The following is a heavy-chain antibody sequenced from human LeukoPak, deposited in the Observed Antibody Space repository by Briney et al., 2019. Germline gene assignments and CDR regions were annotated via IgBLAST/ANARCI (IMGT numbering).Heavy chain of an antibody. CDR2: ISYDGSDK. J-gene: IGHJ2*01. Sequence: GGSLRLSCAASGFTFSSYEMHWVRQAPGKGLEWVAVISYDGSDKYYADSVKGRFTISRDNSKNTLYLQMNSLRTEDTAVYYCARRWYLDLWGRGTLVTVSS. CDR3: ARRWYLDL. V-gene: IGHV3-30*04. CDR1: GFTFSSYE.